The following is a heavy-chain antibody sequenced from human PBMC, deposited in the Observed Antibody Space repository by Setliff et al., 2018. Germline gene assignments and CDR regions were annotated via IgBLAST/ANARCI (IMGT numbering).Heavy chain of an antibody. CDR3: AREKNGYYNFWSGYYTDYYYVMDV. D-gene: IGHD3-3*01. V-gene: IGHV4-59*01. J-gene: IGHJ6*02. Sequence: SETLSLTCTVSGGSISSYYWSWIRQPPGKGLEWIGYIYYSGSTNYNPSLKSQVTISVDTSKNQFSLKLSSVTAADTAVYYCAREKNGYYNFWSGYYTDYYYVMDVWGQGTTVTVSS. CDR1: GGSISSYY. CDR2: IYYSGST.